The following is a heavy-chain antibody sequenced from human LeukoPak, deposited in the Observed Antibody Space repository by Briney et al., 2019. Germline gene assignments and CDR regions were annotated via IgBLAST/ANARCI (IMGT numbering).Heavy chain of an antibody. CDR3: VRGGFNGN. D-gene: IGHD2-8*01. V-gene: IGHV3-74*03. Sequence: GGSLRLSCIASGFTFSSDRMHWVRQVPGKGPVWVSRIETDGTGAVYADAVEGRFTISRDNAKNMLYLQMNSLRAEDTAVYYCVRGGFNGNWGQGTLVTVSS. CDR1: GFTFSSDR. J-gene: IGHJ4*02. CDR2: IETDGTGA.